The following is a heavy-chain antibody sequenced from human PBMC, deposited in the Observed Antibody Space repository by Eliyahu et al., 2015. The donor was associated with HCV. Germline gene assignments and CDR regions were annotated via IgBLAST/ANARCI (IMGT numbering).Heavy chain of an antibody. Sequence: QVQLVESGGGVVQPGRSLXLSXXASGFTFXSXGXHWVRQAPGKGLGWVAVIWYDGSNKYYADSVKGRFTISRDNSKNTLYLQMNSLRAEDTAVYYCARDLQTGDQPGYWGQGTLVTVSS. V-gene: IGHV3-33*01. CDR1: GFTFXSXG. CDR3: ARDLQTGDQPGY. D-gene: IGHD7-27*01. J-gene: IGHJ4*02. CDR2: IWYDGSNK.